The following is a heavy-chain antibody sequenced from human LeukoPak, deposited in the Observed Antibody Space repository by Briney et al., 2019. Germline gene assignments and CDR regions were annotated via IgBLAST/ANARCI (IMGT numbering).Heavy chain of an antibody. J-gene: IGHJ4*02. CDR2: IYYSGST. D-gene: IGHD6-19*01. CDR1: GGSISSSY. V-gene: IGHV4-59*08. Sequence: TSETLSLTCTVSGGSISSSYWSWIRQPPGKGLEWIGYIYYSGSTNYNPSLKSRVTMSVDTSKNQFSLKLSSVTAADTAVYYCARLRGSGWVIDYWGQGTLVTVSS. CDR3: ARLRGSGWVIDY.